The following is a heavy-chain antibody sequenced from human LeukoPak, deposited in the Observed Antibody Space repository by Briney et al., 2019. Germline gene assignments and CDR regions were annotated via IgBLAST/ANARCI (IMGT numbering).Heavy chain of an antibody. D-gene: IGHD2-15*01. Sequence: GGSLRLSCAASGFTFSQFGMHWVRQAPGKGLEWVALISYDGSNKYYADSVKGRFTLSRDNFKNTLYLQMNSLRAEDTAVYYCATDASYGSGGTCYPHYWGQGTLVTVSS. CDR3: ATDASYGSGGTCYPHY. V-gene: IGHV3-30*03. CDR2: ISYDGSNK. J-gene: IGHJ4*02. CDR1: GFTFSQFG.